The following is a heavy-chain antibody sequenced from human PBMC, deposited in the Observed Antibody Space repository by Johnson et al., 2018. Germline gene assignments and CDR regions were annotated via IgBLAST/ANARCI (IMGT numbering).Heavy chain of an antibody. CDR2: INPDTGGT. CDR3: VRDSAVVPAAVGYFDS. J-gene: IGHJ4*02. V-gene: IGHV1-2*02. D-gene: IGHD2-2*01. Sequence: VQLLESGGEVKKPGASVRVSCRASGYTFTDYYIHWVRRAPGQGLEWMGAINPDTGGTYKAQKFLGRVTMTRDASITTVYMDLRNLRFDDTALYFCVRDSAVVPAAVGYFDSWGKGTLVTVSA. CDR1: GYTFTDYY.